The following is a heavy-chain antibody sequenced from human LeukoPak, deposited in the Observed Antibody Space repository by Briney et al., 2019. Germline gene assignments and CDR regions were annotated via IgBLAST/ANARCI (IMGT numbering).Heavy chain of an antibody. CDR3: ARHRMYYYDTSGRGVADAFDF. J-gene: IGHJ3*01. V-gene: IGHV4-39*01. D-gene: IGHD3-22*01. CDR1: GGSISSSSYY. Sequence: SETLSLTCTASGGSISSSSYYWGWIRQPPGKGLEWIGSIYYSGSTYYNPSLKSRVTISVDTSKNQFSLKLSSVTAADTAVFYCARHRMYYYDTSGRGVADAFDFWGQGTMVTVSS. CDR2: IYYSGST.